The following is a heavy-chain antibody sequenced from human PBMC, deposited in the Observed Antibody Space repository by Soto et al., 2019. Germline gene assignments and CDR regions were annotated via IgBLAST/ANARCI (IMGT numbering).Heavy chain of an antibody. D-gene: IGHD3-22*01. CDR1: GYTFTSYA. CDR2: INAGNGNT. Sequence: VASVKVSCKASGYTFTSYAMHWVRQAPGQRLEWMGWINAGNGNTKYSQKFQGRVTITRDTSASTAYMELSSLRSEDTAVYYCARDPLRPSYSSGYLDYWGQGTMVTVYS. J-gene: IGHJ4*02. V-gene: IGHV1-3*01. CDR3: ARDPLRPSYSSGYLDY.